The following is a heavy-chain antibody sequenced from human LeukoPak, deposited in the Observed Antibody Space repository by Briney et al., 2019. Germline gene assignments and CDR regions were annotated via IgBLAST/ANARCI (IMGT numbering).Heavy chain of an antibody. CDR1: GGSFSGYY. J-gene: IGHJ4*02. CDR2: INHSGST. CDR3: ARGPLKDSSGYYQRNQRPFDY. D-gene: IGHD3-22*01. Sequence: PSETLSLTCAVYGGSFSGYYWSWIRQPPGKGLEWIGEINHSGSTNYNPSLKSRVTISVDTSKNQFSLKLSSVTAADTAVYYCARGPLKDSSGYYQRNQRPFDYWGQGTLVTVSS. V-gene: IGHV4-34*01.